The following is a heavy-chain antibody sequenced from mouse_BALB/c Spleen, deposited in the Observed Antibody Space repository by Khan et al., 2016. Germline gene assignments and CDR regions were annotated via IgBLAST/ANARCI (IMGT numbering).Heavy chain of an antibody. CDR3: ARTARIKY. D-gene: IGHD1-2*01. V-gene: IGHV3-2*02. Sequence: VQRQESGPGLVKPSQSLSLTCTVTGYSITSGYGWNWIRQFPGNKLEWMGYISYSGSTNYNPSLKSRISITRDTSKNQFFLQLNSVTTEDTATYDCARTARIKYWGQGTTLTVSS. CDR1: GYSITSGYG. CDR2: ISYSGST. J-gene: IGHJ2*01.